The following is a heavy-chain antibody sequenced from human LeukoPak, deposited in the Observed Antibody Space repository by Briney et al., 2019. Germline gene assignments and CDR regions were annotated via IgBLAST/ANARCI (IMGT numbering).Heavy chain of an antibody. J-gene: IGHJ5*02. Sequence: SETLSLTCAVSGYSISSGYYWGWSRQPPGKGLEWIGSIYHSGSTYYNPSLKSRVTISVDTSKNQFSLKLSSVTAADTAVYYCARSHYDILTGYQNWFDPWGQGTLVTVSS. CDR2: IYHSGST. CDR1: GYSISSGYY. CDR3: ARSHYDILTGYQNWFDP. D-gene: IGHD3-9*01. V-gene: IGHV4-38-2*01.